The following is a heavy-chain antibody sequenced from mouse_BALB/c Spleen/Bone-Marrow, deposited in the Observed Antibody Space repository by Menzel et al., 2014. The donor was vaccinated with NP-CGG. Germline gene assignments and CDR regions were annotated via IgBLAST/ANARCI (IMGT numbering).Heavy chain of an antibody. CDR3: ARLGYYSWFAY. D-gene: IGHD2-3*01. J-gene: IGHJ3*01. V-gene: IGHV4-1*02. CDR2: INPDSNTI. Sequence: EVKLMESGGGLVQPGGSLKLSCAASGFDFSSYWMSWVRQAPGKGLEWIGEINPDSNTINYTPSLKDKLIISRDNAKNTLYLQMSKVRSEDTAFYYCARLGYYSWFAYWGQGTLVTVSA. CDR1: GFDFSSYW.